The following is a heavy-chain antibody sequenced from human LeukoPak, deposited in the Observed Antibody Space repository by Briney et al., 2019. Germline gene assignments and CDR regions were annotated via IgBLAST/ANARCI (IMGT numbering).Heavy chain of an antibody. CDR1: GGTFSSYA. V-gene: IGHV1-69*13. CDR2: IIPIFGTA. D-gene: IGHD6-13*01. Sequence: GASVKVSCKASGGTFSSYAISWVRQAPGQGLEWMGGIIPIFGTANYAQKFQGRVTITADESTSTAYMELSSLRSEDTAVYYCARDSTYSSSWYMGRLDWFDPWGQGTLVTVSS. CDR3: ARDSTYSSSWYMGRLDWFDP. J-gene: IGHJ5*02.